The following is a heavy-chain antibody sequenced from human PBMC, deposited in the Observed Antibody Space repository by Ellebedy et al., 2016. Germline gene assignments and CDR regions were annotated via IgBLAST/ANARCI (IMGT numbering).Heavy chain of an antibody. D-gene: IGHD3-22*01. CDR3: ATRHFGGYNI. V-gene: IGHV3-53*01. Sequence: GGSLRLXXAASGFTFSRYGIHWVRQAPGKGLEWVSVMWSGGLSYYADSVKGRSTISRDGSRNTLYLQVNSLRLEDTATYYCATRHFGGYNIWGRGTVVTVSS. J-gene: IGHJ3*02. CDR1: GFTFSRYG. CDR2: MWSGGLS.